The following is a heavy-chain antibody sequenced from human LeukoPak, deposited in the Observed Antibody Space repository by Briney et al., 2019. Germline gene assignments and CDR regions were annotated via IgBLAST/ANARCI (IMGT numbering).Heavy chain of an antibody. V-gene: IGHV1-18*01. Sequence: GASVKVSCKASGYTFTSYGISWVRQAPGQGLEWMGWISAYNGNTNYAQKLQGRVTMTTDTSTSTAYMELRSLRSDDTAVYYCARDRPNCSSTSCYSTEYFQHWGQGTLVTVSS. J-gene: IGHJ1*01. D-gene: IGHD2-2*01. CDR3: ARDRPNCSSTSCYSTEYFQH. CDR1: GYTFTSYG. CDR2: ISAYNGNT.